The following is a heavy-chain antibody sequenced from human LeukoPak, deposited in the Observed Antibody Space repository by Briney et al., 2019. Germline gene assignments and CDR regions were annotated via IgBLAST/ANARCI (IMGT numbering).Heavy chain of an antibody. Sequence: PSETLSLTCAVYGGSFSAYYWGWIRQPPGKGLEWIGEINHSGSTNYNPSLESRVSISVDMSKNQFSLKLSSVTAADTAVYYCARLPPQYVFFDFWGQGTLVTVSS. J-gene: IGHJ4*02. CDR1: GGSFSAYY. D-gene: IGHD4-11*01. CDR2: INHSGST. V-gene: IGHV4-34*01. CDR3: ARLPPQYVFFDF.